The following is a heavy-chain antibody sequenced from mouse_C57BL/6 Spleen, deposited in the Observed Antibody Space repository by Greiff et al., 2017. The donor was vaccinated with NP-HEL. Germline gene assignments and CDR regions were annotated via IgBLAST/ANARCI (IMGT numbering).Heavy chain of an antibody. V-gene: IGHV1-55*01. CDR2: IYPGSGST. D-gene: IGHD1-1*01. Sequence: QVQLKQPGAELVKPGASVKMSCKASGYTFTSYWITWVKQRPGQGLEWIGDIYPGSGSTNYNEKFKSKATLTVDTSSSTAYMQLSSLTSEDSAVYYCARYPPYYYGSSYYYFDYWGQGTTLTVSS. CDR1: GYTFTSYW. CDR3: ARYPPYYYGSSYYYFDY. J-gene: IGHJ2*01.